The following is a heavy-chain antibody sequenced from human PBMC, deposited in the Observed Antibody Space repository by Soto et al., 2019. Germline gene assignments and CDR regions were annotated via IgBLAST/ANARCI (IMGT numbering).Heavy chain of an antibody. CDR3: ARDSRSSWLTDYYYYYYGMDV. D-gene: IGHD6-13*01. Sequence: SETLSLTCTFSCGSIISYYWSWIRQPAGKGLEWIGRIYTSGSTNYNPSLKSRVTMSVDTSKNQFSLKLSSVTAADTAVYYCARDSRSSWLTDYYYYYYGMDVWGQGTTVTVS. V-gene: IGHV4-4*07. CDR1: CGSIISYY. J-gene: IGHJ6*02. CDR2: IYTSGST.